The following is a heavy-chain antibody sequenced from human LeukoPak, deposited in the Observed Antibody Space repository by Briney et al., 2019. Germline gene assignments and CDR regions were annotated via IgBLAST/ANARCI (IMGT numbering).Heavy chain of an antibody. Sequence: ASVKVSCKASGYTFTSYGISWVRQAPGQGLEWMGWISAYNGNTDYAQKLQGRVTMTTDTSTSTAYMELRSLRSDDTAVYYCARGGYSYPYCYYYMDVWGKGTTVTISS. CDR1: GYTFTSYG. V-gene: IGHV1-18*01. D-gene: IGHD5-18*01. J-gene: IGHJ6*03. CDR3: ARGGYSYPYCYYYMDV. CDR2: ISAYNGNT.